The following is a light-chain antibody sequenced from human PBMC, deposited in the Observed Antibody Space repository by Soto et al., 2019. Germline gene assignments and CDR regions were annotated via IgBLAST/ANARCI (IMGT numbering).Light chain of an antibody. Sequence: VVTQSPLSLTVTLGQSASISCRSSQSLDYSDGNSYLSWYQQSPGQSPRRLIYTASKRDSGVPDRFSGSGSGTYFTLRISRVEAEDVGFYYCMHSREWPWTFGQGTKVEIK. CDR3: MHSREWPWT. V-gene: IGKV2-30*01. CDR1: QSLDYSDGNSY. CDR2: TAS. J-gene: IGKJ1*01.